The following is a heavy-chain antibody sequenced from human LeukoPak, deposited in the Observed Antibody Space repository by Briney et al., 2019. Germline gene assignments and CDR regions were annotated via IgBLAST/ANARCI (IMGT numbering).Heavy chain of an antibody. J-gene: IGHJ4*02. CDR1: GVSFNDYY. CDR2: INHSGYT. Sequence: NASETLSLTCAVSGVSFNDYYWSWLPQTPGKGLEWIGEINHSGYTNDSPSLKSRVTLSIDTSRKQFSLSLRSVTVADTGSYYCTRMTAGHDYWGQGTLVTVSS. CDR3: TRMTAGHDY. V-gene: IGHV4-34*01. D-gene: IGHD2-21*02.